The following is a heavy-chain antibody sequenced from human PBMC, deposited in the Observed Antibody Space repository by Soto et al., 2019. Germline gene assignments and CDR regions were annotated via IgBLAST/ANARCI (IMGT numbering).Heavy chain of an antibody. CDR1: VYTFTDAW. V-gene: IGHV5-51*01. CDR2: VYPGDSQT. J-gene: IGHJ4*02. Sequence: GESLKISCKASVYTFTDAWIGWVRQMPGKGLEWMGIVYPGDSQTRYNPSFQGQITISADKSITTAYLQWTSLKATDSAMYYCARQKGYWGQGTLVTVSS. CDR3: ARQKGY.